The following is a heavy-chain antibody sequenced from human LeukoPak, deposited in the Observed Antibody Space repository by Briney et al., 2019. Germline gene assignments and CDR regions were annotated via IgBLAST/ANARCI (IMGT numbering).Heavy chain of an antibody. V-gene: IGHV3-23*01. J-gene: IGHJ3*02. CDR2: ISGSGGST. CDR3: LRWGATTRAFDI. CDR1: GFTFSSYA. Sequence: PGGSLRLSCAASGFTFSSYAMSWVRQAPGKGLEWVSAISGSGGSTYYADSVKGRFTISRDNAKNSLYLQMNSLRAEDTAVYYCLRWGATTRAFDIWGQGTMVTVSS. D-gene: IGHD1-26*01.